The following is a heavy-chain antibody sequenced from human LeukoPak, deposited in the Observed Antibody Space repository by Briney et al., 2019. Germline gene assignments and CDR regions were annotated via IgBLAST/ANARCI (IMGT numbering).Heavy chain of an antibody. CDR3: AKEKLGNNYYGMDV. Sequence: PGGSLRLSCAASGFTVSSNYMSWVRQAPGKGLEWVSAISGSGGSTYYADSVKGRFTISRDNSKNTLSLQMNSLRAEDTAVYFCAKEKLGNNYYGMDVWGQGTTVTVSS. J-gene: IGHJ6*02. D-gene: IGHD7-27*01. V-gene: IGHV3-23*01. CDR2: ISGSGGST. CDR1: GFTVSSNY.